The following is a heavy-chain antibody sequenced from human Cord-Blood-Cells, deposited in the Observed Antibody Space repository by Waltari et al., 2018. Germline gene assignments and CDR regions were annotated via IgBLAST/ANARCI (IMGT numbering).Heavy chain of an antibody. J-gene: IGHJ4*02. Sequence: EVQLVESGGGLVQPGGSLRLSCAASGFTFSSYWMHWVRQAPGKGLVWVSRINSDGSSTGYADSVKGRFTISRDNAKNTLYLQMNSLRAEDTAVYYCAREQGFLEWLYTFDYWGQGTLVTVSS. V-gene: IGHV3-74*01. CDR2: INSDGSST. D-gene: IGHD3-3*01. CDR3: AREQGFLEWLYTFDY. CDR1: GFTFSSYW.